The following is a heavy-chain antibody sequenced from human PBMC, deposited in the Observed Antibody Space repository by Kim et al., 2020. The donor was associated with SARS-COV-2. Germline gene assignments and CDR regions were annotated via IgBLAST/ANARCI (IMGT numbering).Heavy chain of an antibody. CDR1: EFTFSQFW. CDR3: ARGARWFDP. Sequence: GGSLRLSCAASEFTFSQFWMNWVRQAPGKGLEWVANIKYDGSEKNYVGSVKGRFTISRDNAKNSLYLQMYSLRAEDTAVYYCARGARWFDPWGQGTLVTV. CDR2: IKYDGSEK. V-gene: IGHV3-7*01. J-gene: IGHJ5*02.